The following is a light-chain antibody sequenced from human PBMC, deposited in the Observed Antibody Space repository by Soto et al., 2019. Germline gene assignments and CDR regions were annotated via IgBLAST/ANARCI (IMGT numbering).Light chain of an antibody. CDR3: QSFDARHVV. CDR2: GNN. V-gene: IGLV1-40*01. J-gene: IGLJ2*01. Sequence: QSVLTQPPSVSGAPGQRVTISCTGSRPNIGAGFNVHWYQHLPGTAPKLLIYGNNNRPSGVPDRFSGSKSGTSASLTITGLQAEDEAFYYCQSFDARHVVFGGGIKLTVL. CDR1: RPNIGAGFN.